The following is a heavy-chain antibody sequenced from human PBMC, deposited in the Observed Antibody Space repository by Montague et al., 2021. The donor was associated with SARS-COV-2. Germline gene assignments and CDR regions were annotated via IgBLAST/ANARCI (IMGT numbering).Heavy chain of an antibody. V-gene: IGHV3-23*01. J-gene: IGHJ5*02. Sequence: SLRLSCAASGFTFSSYAMIWVRQAPGKGLEWVSTISSTGGSTYYADSVKGRFIISRNNSRNTVYMQMNNLRAEDTAVYYCAKGFTYYFASGGYPSYSDPWGQGTLVSVSS. CDR3: AKGFTYYFASGGYPSYSDP. D-gene: IGHD3-10*01. CDR1: GFTFSSYA. CDR2: ISSTGGST.